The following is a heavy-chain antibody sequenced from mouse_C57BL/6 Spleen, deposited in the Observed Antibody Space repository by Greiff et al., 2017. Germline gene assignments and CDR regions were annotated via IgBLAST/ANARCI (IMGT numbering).Heavy chain of an antibody. V-gene: IGHV1-53*01. CDR3: ARWSGSGYVRFAY. CDR1: GYTFTSYW. D-gene: IGHD3-2*02. Sequence: VQLQQPGTELVKPGASVKLSCKASGYTFTSYWMHWVKQRPGQGLEWIGNINPSNGGTNYNEKFKSKDTLTVDKSSSTAYMQLSSLTSEDSAVYYCARWSGSGYVRFAYWGQGTLVTVSA. CDR2: INPSNGGT. J-gene: IGHJ3*01.